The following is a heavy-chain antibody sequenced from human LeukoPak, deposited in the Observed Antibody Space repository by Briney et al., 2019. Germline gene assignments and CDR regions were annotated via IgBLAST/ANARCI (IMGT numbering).Heavy chain of an antibody. CDR3: ARDPKTVHPANWFDP. CDR1: GGSISISYY. Sequence: ASETLSLTCTVSGGSISISYYWGWIRQPPGKGLEWIGSIYYSGSTYYNPSLKSRVTISVDTSKNQFSLKLSSVTAADTAVYYCARDPKTVHPANWFDPWGQGTLVTVSS. CDR2: IYYSGST. J-gene: IGHJ5*02. V-gene: IGHV4-39*07. D-gene: IGHD1-1*01.